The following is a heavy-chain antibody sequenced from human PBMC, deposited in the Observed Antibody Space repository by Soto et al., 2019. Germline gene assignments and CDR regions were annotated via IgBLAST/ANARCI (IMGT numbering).Heavy chain of an antibody. Sequence: ASVKVSCKAAGYTFASYGITWLRQSPGQGPEWMGWISAYNGNTNYAQKLQGRVTMTTDTSTSTAYMEMGGLRSDDTAVYYCARDGYYGIDVWGPGTRVTVS. J-gene: IGHJ6*02. D-gene: IGHD2-15*01. CDR3: ARDGYYGIDV. V-gene: IGHV1-18*01. CDR2: ISAYNGNT. CDR1: GYTFASYG.